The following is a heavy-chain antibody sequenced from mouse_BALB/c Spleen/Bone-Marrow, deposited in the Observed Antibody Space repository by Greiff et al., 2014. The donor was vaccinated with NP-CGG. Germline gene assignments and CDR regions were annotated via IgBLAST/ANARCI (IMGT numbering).Heavy chain of an antibody. CDR1: GYTFTTYY. V-gene: IGHV1S56*01. CDR2: IYPGNVNT. CDR3: AGGGCDGAGFAY. Sequence: QVQLQQSGPELVKPGASVRISCKASGYTFTTYYIHWVKQRPGQGLEWIGWIYPGNVNTNYSEKFKGKATLTADKSSSTAYMQRGSLASEDSAVDFCAGGGCDGAGFAYWGQGTLVTVSA. J-gene: IGHJ3*01.